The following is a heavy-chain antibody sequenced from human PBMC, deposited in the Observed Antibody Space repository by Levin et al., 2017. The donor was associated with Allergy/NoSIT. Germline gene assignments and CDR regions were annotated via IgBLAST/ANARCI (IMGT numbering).Heavy chain of an antibody. CDR1: CDSIRRGDFY. J-gene: IGHJ6*02. V-gene: IGHV4-31*03. D-gene: IGHD3-10*01. CDR2: IHHSGSA. Sequence: SQTLSLTCTVSCDSIRRGDFYWSWIRHLPGKGLEWIGFIHHSGSAYYNPSLKSRLSMSLDTSKGQFSLRLTSVTAADTAVYYCARDECAWFGECYGMDVWGQGTTVIVSS. CDR3: ARDECAWFGECYGMDV.